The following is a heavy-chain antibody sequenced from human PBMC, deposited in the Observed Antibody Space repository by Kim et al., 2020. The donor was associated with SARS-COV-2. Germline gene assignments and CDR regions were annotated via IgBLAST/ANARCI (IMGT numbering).Heavy chain of an antibody. CDR3: TRLLNVAGTYFDY. Sequence: SETLSLTCTVSGGSISSSSYYWGWIRQPPGKGMEWIGIIFYSGSSNYNPSLKSRVTISVDTSKNQFSLNLSSVTAADTAVYYCTRLLNVAGTYFDYWGQGTLVTVSS. D-gene: IGHD6-19*01. J-gene: IGHJ4*02. V-gene: IGHV4-39*01. CDR2: IFYSGSS. CDR1: GGSISSSSYY.